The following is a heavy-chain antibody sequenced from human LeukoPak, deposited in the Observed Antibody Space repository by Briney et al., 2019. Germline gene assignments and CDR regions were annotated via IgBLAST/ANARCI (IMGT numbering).Heavy chain of an antibody. CDR3: ARLNQGNSFDY. V-gene: IGHV4-39*01. Sequence: PETLSLTCTVSGGSISSSSFYWGWIRQPPGKGLEWIGSIYYSGNTYYNPSLKSRVTISVDTSKNQFSLKLSSVTAADTAVYYCARLNQGNSFDYWGQGTLVTVS. CDR1: GGSISSSSFY. CDR2: IYYSGNT. D-gene: IGHD2/OR15-2a*01. J-gene: IGHJ4*02.